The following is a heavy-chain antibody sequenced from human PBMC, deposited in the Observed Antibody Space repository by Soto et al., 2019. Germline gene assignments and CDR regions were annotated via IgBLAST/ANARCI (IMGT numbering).Heavy chain of an antibody. J-gene: IGHJ4*02. CDR2: IYSGGAT. V-gene: IGHV3-66*01. D-gene: IGHD2-15*01. CDR3: ARARAGSCSGGGCYWAFDY. Sequence: EVQLVESGGGLVQPGGSLRLSCAASGFTVSTSYLSWVRQSPGRGLEWVLVIYSGGATYYADSMKGRFTVSRDNSKNRLYLQMNSLRAEDTAVYYCARARAGSCSGGGCYWAFDYWGQGTLVTVSS. CDR1: GFTVSTSY.